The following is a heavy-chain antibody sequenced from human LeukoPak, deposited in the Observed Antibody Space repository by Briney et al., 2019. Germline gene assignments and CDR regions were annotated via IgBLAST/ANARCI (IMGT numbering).Heavy chain of an antibody. J-gene: IGHJ5*02. V-gene: IGHV5-51*01. CDR2: IYPDDSDT. CDR1: GYSFTSYW. Sequence: GESLKISCKGSGYSFTSYWIGWVRQMPGKGLEWMGIIYPDDSDTRYSPSFQGQVTISADKSISTAYLQWSSLKASDTAMYYCARWGAGYSYGYRWFDPWGQGTLVTVSS. D-gene: IGHD5-18*01. CDR3: ARWGAGYSYGYRWFDP.